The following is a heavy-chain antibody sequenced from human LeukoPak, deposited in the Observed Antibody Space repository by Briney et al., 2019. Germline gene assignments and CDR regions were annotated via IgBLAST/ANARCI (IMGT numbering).Heavy chain of an antibody. Sequence: PGGSLRLSCAASGFTFSSYDMHWVRQAPGKGLEWVAFIRYDGSNKYYADSVKGRFTISRDNSKNTLYLQMNSLRAEDTAVYYCTKSLTGSNAFDIWGQGTMVTVSS. CDR2: IRYDGSNK. V-gene: IGHV3-30*02. CDR1: GFTFSSYD. D-gene: IGHD7-27*01. J-gene: IGHJ3*02. CDR3: TKSLTGSNAFDI.